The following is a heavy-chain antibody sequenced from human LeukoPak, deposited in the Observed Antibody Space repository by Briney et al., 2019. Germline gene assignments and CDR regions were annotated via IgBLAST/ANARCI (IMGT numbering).Heavy chain of an antibody. V-gene: IGHV3-7*01. J-gene: IGHJ4*02. Sequence: GGSLRLSCAASGFTFSSYWMSWVRQAPGKGLEWVANIKQDGSEKYYVDSVKGRFTVSRDNSKNSVFLQMNSLRVDDTAVYYCARENARPSLRILEEWGPGTLVTVSS. CDR2: IKQDGSEK. D-gene: IGHD3-16*01. CDR1: GFTFSSYW. CDR3: ARENARPSLRILEE.